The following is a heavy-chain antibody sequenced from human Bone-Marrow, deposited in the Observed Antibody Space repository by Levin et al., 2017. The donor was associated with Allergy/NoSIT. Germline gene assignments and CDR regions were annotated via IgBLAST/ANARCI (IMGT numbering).Heavy chain of an antibody. J-gene: IGHJ4*02. CDR3: ARFDGYCSRDRCDNFDL. Sequence: SETLSLTCTISGGSIGSFYWTWVRQPPGKGLEWIAYIFYTGTTNYNPSLKSRVTMSLDTSKKQFSLKLSSVTAADTAVYYCARFDGYCSRDRCDNFDLWGQGTLVTVSP. D-gene: IGHD2-2*01. V-gene: IGHV4-59*01. CDR1: GGSIGSFY. CDR2: IFYTGTT.